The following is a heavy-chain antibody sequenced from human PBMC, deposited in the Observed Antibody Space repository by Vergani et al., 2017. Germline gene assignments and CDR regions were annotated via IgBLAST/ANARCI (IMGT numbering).Heavy chain of an antibody. Sequence: QVQLQESGPGLVKPSETLSLTCTVSGGSISSYYWSWIRQPPGKGLEWIGYIYYSGSTNYNPSLKSRVTISVDTSKNQFSLKLSSVTAEDTAVYYCAVSSIAARPHYYYYYMDVWGKGTTVTVSS. CDR2: IYYSGST. D-gene: IGHD6-6*01. CDR3: AVSSIAARPHYYYYYMDV. CDR1: GGSISSYY. J-gene: IGHJ6*03. V-gene: IGHV4-59*01.